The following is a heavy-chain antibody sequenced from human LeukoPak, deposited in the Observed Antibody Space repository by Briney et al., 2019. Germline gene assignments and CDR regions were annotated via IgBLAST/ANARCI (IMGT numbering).Heavy chain of an antibody. CDR3: ARGEDDFWSGYPMSRFDP. CDR1: GYTFTGYY. Sequence: ASVKVSCKASGYTFTGYYMHWVRQAPGQGLEWMGWINPNSGGTNYAQKFQGGVTMTRDTSISTAYMELSRLRSDDTAVYYCARGEDDFWSGYPMSRFDPWGQGTLVTVSS. CDR2: INPNSGGT. J-gene: IGHJ5*02. V-gene: IGHV1-2*02. D-gene: IGHD3-3*01.